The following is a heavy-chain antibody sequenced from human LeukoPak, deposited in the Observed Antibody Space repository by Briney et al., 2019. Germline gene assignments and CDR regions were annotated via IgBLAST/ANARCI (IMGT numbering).Heavy chain of an antibody. CDR2: IYGAATAT. J-gene: IGHJ3*02. CDR1: GISFWRHA. Sequence: GGSLRLSCAASGISFWRHAMNWVRQAPGKGLEWVSGIYGAATATYYADSVKGRFTISRDNSKNAVWLQMNCLRAEDTAAYYCATILHDSSTYWSEFRGFEIWGQGTMVTVSS. D-gene: IGHD4-11*01. V-gene: IGHV3-23*01. CDR3: ATILHDSSTYWSEFRGFEI.